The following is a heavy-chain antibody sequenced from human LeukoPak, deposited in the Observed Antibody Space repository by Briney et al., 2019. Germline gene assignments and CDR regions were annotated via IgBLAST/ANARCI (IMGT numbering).Heavy chain of an antibody. Sequence: GGSLRLSCAASGFTFSSNYMSWVRQAPGKGLEWVSVIYTGGSAYYADSVKGRSTISRDNSKNTLYLQMNSLRAEDTAVYYCARGRGDGFDIWGQGTMVTVSS. CDR2: IYTGGSA. J-gene: IGHJ3*02. CDR1: GFTFSSNY. V-gene: IGHV3-53*01. CDR3: ARGRGDGFDI.